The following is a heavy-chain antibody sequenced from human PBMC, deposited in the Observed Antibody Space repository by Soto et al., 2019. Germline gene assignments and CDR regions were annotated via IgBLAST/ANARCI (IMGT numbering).Heavy chain of an antibody. CDR3: AVWFGEWENWFDP. J-gene: IGHJ5*02. V-gene: IGHV3-74*01. Sequence: EVQLVESGGGQVQPGGSLRLSCSASGFTFSSHWMQWVRQAPGKGLVWVARIKSDGRDTTHANSVRGRFTISRDNAKNTLYLQMNSLRPEDTAVYYCAVWFGEWENWFDPWGQGTLVTVSS. D-gene: IGHD3-10*01. CDR1: GFTFSSHW. CDR2: IKSDGRDT.